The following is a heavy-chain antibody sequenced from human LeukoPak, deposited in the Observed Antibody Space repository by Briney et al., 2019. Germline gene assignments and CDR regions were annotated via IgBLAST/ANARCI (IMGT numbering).Heavy chain of an antibody. CDR1: GFTFSSYA. CDR3: AKVSTYGDFHY. Sequence: GGSLRLSCAASGFTFSSYAMSWVRQAPGKGLEWVSAISGSGGSTYYADSVKGRFTISRDNSKNTLYLEMNSLRAEDTAVYYCAKVSTYGDFHYWGQGTLVTVSS. CDR2: ISGSGGST. J-gene: IGHJ4*02. D-gene: IGHD4-17*01. V-gene: IGHV3-23*01.